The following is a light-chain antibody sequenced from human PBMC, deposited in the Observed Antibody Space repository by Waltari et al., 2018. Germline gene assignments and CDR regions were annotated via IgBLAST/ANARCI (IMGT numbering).Light chain of an antibody. CDR3: SSQSSNDVVL. CDR2: DVS. CDR1: SSYVGGYNS. J-gene: IGLJ2*01. V-gene: IGLV2-14*03. Sequence: QSALTQPASVSGSPGQSITIPCTGPSSYVGGYNSVSWYQDHPGQAPKVIIYDVSNRPSGVSDRFSGSKSGNTASLTISGLQAEDEADYYCSSQSSNDVVLFGGGTKLTVL.